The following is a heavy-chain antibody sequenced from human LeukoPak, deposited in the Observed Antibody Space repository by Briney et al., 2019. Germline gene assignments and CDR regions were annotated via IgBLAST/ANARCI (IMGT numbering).Heavy chain of an antibody. CDR1: GFTVITNY. CDR3: ARVGDHFHWFLVL. J-gene: IGHJ2*01. D-gene: IGHD2-21*01. Sequence: GGSLRLSCAASGFTVITNYMNWVRQAPGKGLEWVSMLYSGSDTYYADSVKGRFTISRDDSRNTLFLHMYSLKAEDTAIYYCARVGDHFHWFLVLWGRGTLVAVSS. CDR2: LYSGSDT. V-gene: IGHV3-53*01.